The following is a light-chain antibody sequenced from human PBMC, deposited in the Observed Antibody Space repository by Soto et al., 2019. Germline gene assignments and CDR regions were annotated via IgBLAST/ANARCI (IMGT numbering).Light chain of an antibody. V-gene: IGKV1-33*01. J-gene: IGKJ5*01. CDR2: DAY. CDR1: QDIRNY. CDR3: QQCDNLPPT. Sequence: DIQITPSPSSLSASVGDSVPITCQSSQDIRNYLNWYHQTTGKAPKLLIYDAYNLETGVPSRLSGNGSGTDFTLNISSMKPEEMATDDGQQCDNLPPTFGQGTRLEIK.